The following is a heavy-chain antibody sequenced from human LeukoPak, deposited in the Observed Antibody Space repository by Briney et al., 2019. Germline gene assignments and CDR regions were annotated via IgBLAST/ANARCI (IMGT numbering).Heavy chain of an antibody. CDR2: INSDGSST. Sequence: GGSLRLSCAASGFTFSSYWMHWVRQAPVKGLVWVSRINSDGSSTSYADSVKGRFTISRDNAKNTLYLQMNSLRAEDTAVYYCARNPNDAFDIWGQGTMVTVSS. V-gene: IGHV3-74*01. CDR1: GFTFSSYW. CDR3: ARNPNDAFDI. J-gene: IGHJ3*02.